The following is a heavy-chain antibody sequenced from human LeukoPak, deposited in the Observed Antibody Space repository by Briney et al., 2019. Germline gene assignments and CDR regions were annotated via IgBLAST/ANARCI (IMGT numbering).Heavy chain of an antibody. D-gene: IGHD3-10*01. CDR2: ITSTSSNI. CDR3: ARVQPYSYGSGNCYDY. V-gene: IGHV3-21*01. CDR1: GFSFSTYS. J-gene: IGHJ4*02. Sequence: GGSLRLSCAASGFSFSTYSMIWVRQAPGKGLEWVSSITSTSSNIYYADSVKGRFTISRDNAKNSLYLQMNSLRAEDTAVYYCARVQPYSYGSGNCYDYWGQGTLVTVSS.